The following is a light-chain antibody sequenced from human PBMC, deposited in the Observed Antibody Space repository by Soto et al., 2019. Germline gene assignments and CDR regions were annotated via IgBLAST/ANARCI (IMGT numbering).Light chain of an antibody. CDR3: QQYHNWPPFT. CDR1: QSMSNN. Sequence: DIVMTQSPATLSVSPGERATLSCRASQSMSNNLAWYQQKPGQAPSLLIYGASTRDTGIPDRFSGSGSGTEFTLTISSLQSEDFAIYYCQQYHNWPPFTFGQGTRLEIK. V-gene: IGKV3-15*01. J-gene: IGKJ5*01. CDR2: GAS.